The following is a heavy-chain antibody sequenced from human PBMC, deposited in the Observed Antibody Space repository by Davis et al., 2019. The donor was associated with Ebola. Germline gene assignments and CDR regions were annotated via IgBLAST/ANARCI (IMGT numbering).Heavy chain of an antibody. CDR3: ARDLYYYGLDV. CDR1: GFTFSSYW. CDR2: VSSDGSSK. Sequence: GESLKISCAASGFTFSSYWMYWVRQAPGEGLVWVSRVSSDGSSKGYADSVKGRFTISRDNAKNTLFLQVNSLRAEDTAVYYCARDLYYYGLDVWGPGATVTVSS. J-gene: IGHJ6*02. V-gene: IGHV3-74*01.